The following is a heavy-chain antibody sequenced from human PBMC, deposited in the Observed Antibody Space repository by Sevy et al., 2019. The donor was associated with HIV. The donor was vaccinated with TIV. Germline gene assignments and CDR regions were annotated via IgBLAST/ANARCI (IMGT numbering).Heavy chain of an antibody. J-gene: IGHJ4*02. CDR2: ISYEGSNI. CDR3: AKDLHPPGPVRGTNFDY. Sequence: GGSLRLSCAASALTFTRYAFHWVRQAPGKGPEWLGVISYEGSNIYYGPSVKGGFTISGDNSMNTLYLQMNDMRTEDTAVYYCAKDLHPPGPVRGTNFDYWGRGTLVTVSS. D-gene: IGHD1-1*01. CDR1: ALTFTRYA. V-gene: IGHV3-30*18.